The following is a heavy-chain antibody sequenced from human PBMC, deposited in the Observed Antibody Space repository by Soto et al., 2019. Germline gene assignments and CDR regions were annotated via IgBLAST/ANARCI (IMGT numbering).Heavy chain of an antibody. Sequence: PGESLKISCKAIGYTFTNYWIGWVRQTPGKGLEWMGIIFPGDSDTRYNPSFEGQVTVSADESISTAYLQWNTLKASDTAMYYCVRPNFGALTHFDFSGQVSLVTVSS. J-gene: IGHJ4*02. V-gene: IGHV5-51*01. CDR3: VRPNFGALTHFDF. CDR1: GYTFTNYW. CDR2: IFPGDSDT. D-gene: IGHD3-16*01.